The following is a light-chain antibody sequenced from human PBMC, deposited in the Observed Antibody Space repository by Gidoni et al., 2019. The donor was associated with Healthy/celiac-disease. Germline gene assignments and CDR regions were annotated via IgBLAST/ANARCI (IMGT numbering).Light chain of an antibody. CDR3: QSYDSSLSAV. V-gene: IGLV1-40*01. CDR1: SSNIGAGYD. Sequence: QSVLTQPPSVSGAPGQRVTISCTGSSSNIGAGYDVHWYQQLPGTAPKLLIYGNSNRPSGVPDRFSGSKSGTSASLAITGLQAEDEADCYCQSYDSSLSAVFGTGTKVTVL. J-gene: IGLJ1*01. CDR2: GNS.